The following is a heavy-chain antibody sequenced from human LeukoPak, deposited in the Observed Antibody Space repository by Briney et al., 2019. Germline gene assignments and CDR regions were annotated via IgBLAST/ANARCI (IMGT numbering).Heavy chain of an antibody. CDR2: ISSSSSYI. V-gene: IGHV3-21*01. J-gene: IGHJ4*02. CDR1: GFTFSSYS. CDR3: ARDNEGATGDFDY. D-gene: IGHD1-26*01. Sequence: KPGGSLRLSCAASGFTFSSYSMNWVRQAPGKGLEWVSSISSSSSYIYYADSVKGRFTISRDNAKNSLYLQMNSLRAEDTAVYYCARDNEGATGDFDYWGQGTLVTVSS.